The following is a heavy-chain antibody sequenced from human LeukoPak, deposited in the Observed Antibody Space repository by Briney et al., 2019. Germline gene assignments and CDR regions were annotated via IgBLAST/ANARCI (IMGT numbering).Heavy chain of an antibody. D-gene: IGHD3-10*01. J-gene: IGHJ6*03. V-gene: IGHV3-48*01. Sequence: PGGSLRLSCAASGFTFNDYSMNWVRQAPGKGLEWVSYISSSSSAIYYADSVKGRFTISRDNAKNSLFLQMNTLRAEDTAVYYCARAPPEGLLWFGDSYLFYYMDVWGKGTTVTVSS. CDR1: GFTFNDYS. CDR3: ARAPPEGLLWFGDSYLFYYMDV. CDR2: ISSSSSAI.